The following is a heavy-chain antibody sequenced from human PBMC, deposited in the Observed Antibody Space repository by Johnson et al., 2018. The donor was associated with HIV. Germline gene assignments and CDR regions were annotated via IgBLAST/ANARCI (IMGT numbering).Heavy chain of an antibody. CDR2: IWYDGSNK. CDR1: GFTFSSYG. CDR3: AKWDAFDI. J-gene: IGHJ3*02. Sequence: QVQLVESGGGVVQPGRSLRLSCAASGFTFSSYGMHWVRQAAGKGLEWVALIWYDGSNKYYADSVKGRFTISRDNSKNTLYLQMNSLRAEDTAVYYCAKWDAFDIWGQGTMVTVSS. V-gene: IGHV3-33*06.